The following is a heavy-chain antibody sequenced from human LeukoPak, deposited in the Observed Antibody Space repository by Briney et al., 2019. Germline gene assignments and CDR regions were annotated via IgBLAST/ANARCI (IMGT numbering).Heavy chain of an antibody. V-gene: IGHV4-34*01. J-gene: IGHJ4*02. D-gene: IGHD3-10*01. CDR1: GGSFSGYY. Sequence: SETLSLTCAVYGGSFSGYYWSWIRQPSGKGLEWIGEINHSGSTNYNPSLKSRVTISVDTSKNQFSLKLSSVTAADTAVYYCARGRSYYGSGSYLPRYWGQGTLVTVSS. CDR3: ARGRSYYGSGSYLPRY. CDR2: INHSGST.